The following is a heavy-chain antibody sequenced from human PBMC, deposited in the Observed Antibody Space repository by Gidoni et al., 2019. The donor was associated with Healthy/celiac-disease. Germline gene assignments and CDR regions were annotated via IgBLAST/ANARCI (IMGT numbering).Heavy chain of an antibody. CDR1: GFTFSSYG. Sequence: QVQLVESGGGVVQPGRSLRLSCAASGFTFSSYGMHWVRQAPGKWLEWVAVIWYDGSNKYYADSVKGRFTISRYNSKNTLYLQMNSLRAEDTAVYYCARGREYPVLDDWGQGTLVTVSS. CDR2: IWYDGSNK. J-gene: IGHJ4*02. V-gene: IGHV3-33*01. D-gene: IGHD1-1*01. CDR3: ARGREYPVLDD.